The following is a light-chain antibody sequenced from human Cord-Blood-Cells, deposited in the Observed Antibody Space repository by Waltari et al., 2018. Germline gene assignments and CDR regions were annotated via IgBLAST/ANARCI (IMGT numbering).Light chain of an antibody. CDR3: CSYAGSSSYV. Sequence: QSALTQPASVSGSPRQSSTISCPGTSSDVGSYNLVSWYQQHPGKAPKLMIYEGSKRPSGVSNRFSGSKSGNTASLTISGLQAEDEADYYCCSYAGSSSYVFGTGTKVTVL. CDR2: EGS. J-gene: IGLJ1*01. V-gene: IGLV2-23*01. CDR1: SSDVGSYNL.